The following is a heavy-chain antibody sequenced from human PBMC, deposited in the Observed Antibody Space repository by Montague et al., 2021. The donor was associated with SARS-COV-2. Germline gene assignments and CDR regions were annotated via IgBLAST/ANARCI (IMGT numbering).Heavy chain of an antibody. CDR3: ARVCPRWLQFVPYLDY. J-gene: IGHJ4*02. D-gene: IGHD5-24*01. Sequence: SETLSLTCTVSGGSISSYCWSWVRQPRGTGLEWIGYINYGGRGNXNSSLKSRVTISVDTSKNQFSLKLSSVTAADTAVYYCARVCPRWLQFVPYLDYWGQGTLVTVSS. CDR1: GGSISSYC. CDR2: INYGGRG. V-gene: IGHV4-59*01.